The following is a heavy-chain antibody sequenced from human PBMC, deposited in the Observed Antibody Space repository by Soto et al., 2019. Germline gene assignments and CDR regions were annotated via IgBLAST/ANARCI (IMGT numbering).Heavy chain of an antibody. D-gene: IGHD6-13*01. CDR1: VFTLRTYA. Sequence: PXGSLRLSCAASVFTLRTYAMSWVRHSPGKGLEWVSTISGSSRTTDYADSVKGRFTISRDNANNTLYLQMNSLRADDTAVYYCTKDLAAAATEYTNWFDPWGQGTLVTVSS. CDR2: ISGSSRTT. V-gene: IGHV3-23*01. J-gene: IGHJ5*02. CDR3: TKDLAAAATEYTNWFDP.